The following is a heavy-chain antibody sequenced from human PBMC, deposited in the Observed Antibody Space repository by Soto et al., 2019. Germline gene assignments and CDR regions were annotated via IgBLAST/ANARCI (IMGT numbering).Heavy chain of an antibody. CDR2: IYYSGST. CDR1: GGSISSSSYY. D-gene: IGHD3-3*01. V-gene: IGHV4-39*01. Sequence: SETLSLTCTVSGGSISSSSYYWGWIRQPPGKGLEWIGSIYYSGSTYYNPSLKSRVTISVDTSKNQFSLKLSSVTAADTAVYYCARVPLQWLWFDYWGQGTLVTVSS. J-gene: IGHJ4*02. CDR3: ARVPLQWLWFDY.